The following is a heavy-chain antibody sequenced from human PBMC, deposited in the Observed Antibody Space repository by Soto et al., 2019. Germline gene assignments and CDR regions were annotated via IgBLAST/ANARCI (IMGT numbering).Heavy chain of an antibody. J-gene: IGHJ5*02. CDR2: IRNSGNTI. CDR3: ARAYYYDSSGYLNWFDP. D-gene: IGHD3-22*01. V-gene: IGHV3-48*01. Sequence: GGSLRLSCAASGFIFSNYHMNWVRQAPGKGLEWVSYIRNSGNTIYYANSVKGRFTISRDNAKGSLYLQMNSLRAEDTAVYYCARAYYYDSSGYLNWFDPWGQGTLVTVSS. CDR1: GFIFSNYH.